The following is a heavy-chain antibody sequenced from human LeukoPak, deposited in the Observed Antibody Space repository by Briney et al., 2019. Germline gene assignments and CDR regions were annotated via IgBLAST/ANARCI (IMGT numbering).Heavy chain of an antibody. D-gene: IGHD5-18*01. Sequence: SETLSLTCAVYGGSFSGYYWSWIRQPPGKGLEWIGEINHSGSTNYNPSLKSRVTISVDTSKTQFSLRLSSVTAADTAVYYCARADCGYNYGPCYYNMDVWGKGTTVTISS. J-gene: IGHJ6*03. CDR2: INHSGST. V-gene: IGHV4-34*01. CDR1: GGSFSGYY. CDR3: ARADCGYNYGPCYYNMDV.